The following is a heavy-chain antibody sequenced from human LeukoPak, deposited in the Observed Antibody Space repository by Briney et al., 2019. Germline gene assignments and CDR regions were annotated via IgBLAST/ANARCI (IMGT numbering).Heavy chain of an antibody. D-gene: IGHD3-9*01. CDR3: ASASSYDILTGYNDAFDI. CDR1: GGSFSGYY. CDR2: INHSGST. V-gene: IGHV4-34*01. J-gene: IGHJ3*02. Sequence: SETLSLTCAVYGGSFSGYYWSWIRQPPGKGLEWIGEINHSGSTNYNPSLKSRVTISVDTSKNQFSLKLSSVTAADTAAYYCASASSYDILTGYNDAFDIWGQGTMVTVSS.